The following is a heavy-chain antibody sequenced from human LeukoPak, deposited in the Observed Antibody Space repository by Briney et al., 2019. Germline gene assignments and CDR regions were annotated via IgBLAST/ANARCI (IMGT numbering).Heavy chain of an antibody. J-gene: IGHJ4*02. V-gene: IGHV4-59*01. Sequence: PSEALSLTCTVSGGSISSYYWSWIRQPPGKGLEWIGYIYYSGSTNYNPSLKSRVTISVDTSKNQFSLKLSSVTAADTAVYYCAREGRQWLVRGFDYWGQGTLVTVSS. CDR1: GGSISSYY. D-gene: IGHD6-19*01. CDR3: AREGRQWLVRGFDY. CDR2: IYYSGST.